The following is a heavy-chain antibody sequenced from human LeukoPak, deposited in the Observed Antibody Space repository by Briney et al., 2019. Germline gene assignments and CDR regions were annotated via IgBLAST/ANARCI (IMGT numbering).Heavy chain of an antibody. J-gene: IGHJ4*02. V-gene: IGHV3-74*01. CDR1: GFTFSSYW. D-gene: IGHD3-22*01. CDR2: INSDGSST. CDR3: YVGYDSIAFGLRFDY. Sequence: GGSLRLSWAASGFTFSSYWMHWVRQAPGKGLVWVSRINSDGSSTSYADSVKGRFTISRDNAKNTLYLQMNSLRAEDTAVYYCYVGYDSIAFGLRFDYWGQGTLVTVSS.